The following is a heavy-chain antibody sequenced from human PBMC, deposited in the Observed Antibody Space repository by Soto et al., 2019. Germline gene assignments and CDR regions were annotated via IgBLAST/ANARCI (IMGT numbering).Heavy chain of an antibody. CDR1: GFTFTSSA. Sequence: ASVKVSCKASGFTFTSSAMQWVRQARGQRLEWIGWIVVSSGNTNYAQKFQERVTITRDMSTSTAYMELSSLRSEDTAVYYCAAVVINFSDQVYFDYWGQGTLVTVSS. D-gene: IGHD3-22*01. J-gene: IGHJ4*02. CDR3: AAVVINFSDQVYFDY. CDR2: IVVSSGNT. V-gene: IGHV1-58*02.